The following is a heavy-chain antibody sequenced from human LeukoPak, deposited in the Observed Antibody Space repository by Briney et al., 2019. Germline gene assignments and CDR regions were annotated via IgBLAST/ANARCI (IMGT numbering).Heavy chain of an antibody. Sequence: GGSLRLSCAASGFTFSNAWMSWVRQAPGKGLEWVANIKQDGSEKYYVDSVKGRFTISRDNAKNSLYLQMNSLRAEDTAVYYCARRTPITMVRGVIPLYYFDYWGQGTLVTVSS. J-gene: IGHJ4*02. CDR3: ARRTPITMVRGVIPLYYFDY. CDR2: IKQDGSEK. D-gene: IGHD3-10*01. V-gene: IGHV3-7*04. CDR1: GFTFSNAW.